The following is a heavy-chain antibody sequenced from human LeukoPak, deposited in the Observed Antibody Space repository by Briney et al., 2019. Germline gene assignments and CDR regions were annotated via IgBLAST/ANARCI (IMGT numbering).Heavy chain of an antibody. CDR1: GFTFTIYA. Sequence: GGSLRLSCAASGFTFTIYAMSWVRQTPGKGLEWVSVISANGGVARHADSVKGRFTISRDNSKNTLYLQMNSLRAEDTAVCYCAKEDSYGMEVWGQGTPVTVSS. CDR3: AKEDSYGMEV. V-gene: IGHV3-23*01. CDR2: ISANGGVA. J-gene: IGHJ6*02.